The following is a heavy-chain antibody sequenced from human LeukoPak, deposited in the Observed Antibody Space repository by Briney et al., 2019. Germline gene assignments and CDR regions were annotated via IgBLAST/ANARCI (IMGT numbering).Heavy chain of an antibody. CDR1: GGTFSSYA. J-gene: IGHJ6*04. Sequence: ASVKVSCKASGGTFSSYAISWVRQAPGQGLEWMGGIIPIFGTANYAQKFQGRVTITADKSTSTAYMELSRLRFDDTAVYYCARESQEGYYYDNSGMDVWGKGTTVTVSS. CDR3: ARESQEGYYYDNSGMDV. CDR2: IIPIFGTA. D-gene: IGHD3-22*01. V-gene: IGHV1-69*06.